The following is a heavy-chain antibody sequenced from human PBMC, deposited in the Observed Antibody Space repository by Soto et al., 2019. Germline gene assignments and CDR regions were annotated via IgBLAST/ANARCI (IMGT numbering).Heavy chain of an antibody. J-gene: IGHJ4*02. CDR2: ISWNSGSI. Sequence: EVQLVESGGGLVQPGRSLRLSCAASGFTFDDYAMHWVRQAPGKGLEWVSGISWNSGSIGYADSVKGRFTISRDNAKNSLYLQKNSLRAEDTALYYCAKDNSSGWNTFAYWGQGTLVTVSS. CDR1: GFTFDDYA. V-gene: IGHV3-9*01. D-gene: IGHD6-19*01. CDR3: AKDNSSGWNTFAY.